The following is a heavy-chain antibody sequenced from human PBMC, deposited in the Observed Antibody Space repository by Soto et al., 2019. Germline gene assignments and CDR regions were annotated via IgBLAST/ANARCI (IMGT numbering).Heavy chain of an antibody. CDR2: IYYSGST. V-gene: IGHV4-59*08. CDR3: ARLSLLGHYGSGDNWFDP. D-gene: IGHD3-10*01. CDR1: GGSISSYY. Sequence: PSETLSLTCTVSGGSISSYYWSWIRQPPGKGLEWIGCIYYSGSTNYNPSLKGRVTISVDTSKNQFSLKLSSVTAADTAVYYCARLSLLGHYGSGDNWFDPWGQGTLVTVSS. J-gene: IGHJ5*02.